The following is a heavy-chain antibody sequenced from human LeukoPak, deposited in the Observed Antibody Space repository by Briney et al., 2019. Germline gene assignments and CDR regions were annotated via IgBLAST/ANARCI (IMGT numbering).Heavy chain of an antibody. Sequence: PGESLKISFKGSGYSFTSSWISWVRQMPGKGLEWMGRIDPSDSYTNYSPSFQGHVTISADKSISTAYLQWSSLKASDTAMYYCARGTYCGGGSCVFDYWGQGTLVTVPS. CDR2: IDPSDSYT. CDR3: ARGTYCGGGSCVFDY. CDR1: GYSFTSSW. V-gene: IGHV5-10-1*01. J-gene: IGHJ4*02. D-gene: IGHD2-15*01.